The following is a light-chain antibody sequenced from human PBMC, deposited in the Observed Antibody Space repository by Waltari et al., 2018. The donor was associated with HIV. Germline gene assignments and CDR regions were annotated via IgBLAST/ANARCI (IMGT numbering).Light chain of an antibody. J-gene: IGKJ1*01. CDR1: QSISSY. CDR3: QHYYSYPWT. Sequence: DIQMTQSPSSLSASVGDRVTITCRASQSISSYLNWYQQKPGKAPKLLIYAASSLQSGVPSRFSGSGSGTDFTLTINSLQSEDFATYYCQHYYSYPWTFGQGTKVEVK. CDR2: AAS. V-gene: IGKV1-39*01.